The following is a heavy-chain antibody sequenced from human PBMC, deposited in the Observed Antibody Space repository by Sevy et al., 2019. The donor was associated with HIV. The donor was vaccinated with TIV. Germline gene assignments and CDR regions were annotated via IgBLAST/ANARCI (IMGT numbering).Heavy chain of an antibody. D-gene: IGHD4-17*01. CDR2: ISSSSTFI. CDR1: GITFSDYS. CDR3: ARDLPPSATTVAHFDC. Sequence: GGSLRLSCAMSGITFSDYSMNWVRQAPGKGLEWVSSISSSSTFIYYAESVKGRFTISRDNAKNSLYLQMNSLRAEDTAVYYCARDLPPSATTVAHFDCWGQGTLVTVSS. V-gene: IGHV3-21*01. J-gene: IGHJ4*02.